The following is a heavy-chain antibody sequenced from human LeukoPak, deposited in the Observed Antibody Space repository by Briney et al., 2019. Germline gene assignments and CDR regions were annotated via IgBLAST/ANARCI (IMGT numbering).Heavy chain of an antibody. J-gene: IGHJ3*02. V-gene: IGHV3-23*01. CDR2: ISGSGGST. D-gene: IGHD2-15*01. CDR3: ARVGGRYCSGGSCYPFDAFDI. Sequence: SGGSLRLSCAASGFTFSSYAMSWVRQAPGKGLEWVSAISGSGGSTYYADSVKGRFTISRDNAKNSLYLQMNSLRAEDTAVYYCARVGGRYCSGGSCYPFDAFDIWGQGTMVTVSS. CDR1: GFTFSSYA.